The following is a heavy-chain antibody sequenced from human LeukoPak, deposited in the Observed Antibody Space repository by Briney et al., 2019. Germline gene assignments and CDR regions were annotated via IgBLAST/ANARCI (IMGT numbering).Heavy chain of an antibody. V-gene: IGHV3-43*02. Sequence: GGSLRLSCAASGFTFDDYAMHWVRQPPGKGLEWVSLINGDGASTYYADSVKGRFTISRDNSKNSLYLQMNSLRAEDTALYYCAKASVAGDYFDYWGQGTLVTVSS. D-gene: IGHD6-19*01. CDR2: INGDGAST. CDR3: AKASVAGDYFDY. J-gene: IGHJ4*02. CDR1: GFTFDDYA.